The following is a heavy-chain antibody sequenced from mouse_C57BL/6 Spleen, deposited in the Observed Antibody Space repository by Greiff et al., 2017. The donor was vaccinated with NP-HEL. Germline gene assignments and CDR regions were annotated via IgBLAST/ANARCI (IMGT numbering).Heavy chain of an antibody. CDR3: ARSWSYAMDY. CDR2: IYPGDGDT. Sequence: QVQLQQSGPELVKPGASVKISCKASGYAFSSSWMNWVKQRPGKGLEWIGRIYPGDGDTNYNGKFKGKATLTADKSSSTAYMQLSSLTSEDSAVYFCARSWSYAMDYWGQGTSVTVSS. CDR1: GYAFSSSW. V-gene: IGHV1-82*01. J-gene: IGHJ4*01.